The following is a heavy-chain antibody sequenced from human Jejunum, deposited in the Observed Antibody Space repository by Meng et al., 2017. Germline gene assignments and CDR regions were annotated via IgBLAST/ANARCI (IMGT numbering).Heavy chain of an antibody. V-gene: IGHV4-59*12. CDR2: IYHSGDT. J-gene: IGHJ4*02. D-gene: IGHD2-15*01. Sequence: QVELQESGPGLVKPSETLSLTCTISGGSISSDSWSWIRQTPGKGLEWIGEIYHSGDTNYNPSLTSPVTISVDKSKNQFTLRLNSVTAADTAIYYCARDWGCRDGYCFSGLLEFWGQGILVTVSS. CDR1: GGSISSDS. CDR3: ARDWGCRDGYCFSGLLEF.